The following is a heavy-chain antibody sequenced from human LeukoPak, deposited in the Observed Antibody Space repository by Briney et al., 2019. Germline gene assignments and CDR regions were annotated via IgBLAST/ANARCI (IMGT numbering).Heavy chain of an antibody. CDR2: IYPSDSDS. CDR3: ARRIGYCSGGSCYVDY. CDR1: GYSFTTYW. D-gene: IGHD2-15*01. Sequence: GESLKISCKGSGYSFTTYWIGWVRQMPGKGLEWMGIIYPSDSDSRYSPSFQGQVTISADKSISTAYLQWSSLKASDSAMYYCARRIGYCSGGSCYVDYRGQGTLVTVSS. J-gene: IGHJ4*02. V-gene: IGHV5-51*01.